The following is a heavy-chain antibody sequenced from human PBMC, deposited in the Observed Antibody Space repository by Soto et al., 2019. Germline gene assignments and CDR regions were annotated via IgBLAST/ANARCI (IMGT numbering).Heavy chain of an antibody. CDR1: GFPFYNYG. CDR3: AKDATYYYNTLPLAYFDS. CDR2: ISFDGTTK. V-gene: IGHV3-30*18. J-gene: IGHJ4*02. D-gene: IGHD3-22*01. Sequence: QVQLVESGGGVVQPGTSLSLSCAGSGFPFYNYGINWVRQAPGKGLEWVAIISFDGTTKVYADSVKGRFTISRDNSKNAVFLQMNGLRVENTAVYYCAKDATYYYNTLPLAYFDSWGQGTPVTVSS.